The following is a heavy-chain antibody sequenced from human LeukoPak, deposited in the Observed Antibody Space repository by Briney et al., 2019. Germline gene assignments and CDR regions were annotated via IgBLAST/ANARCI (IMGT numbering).Heavy chain of an antibody. J-gene: IGHJ6*03. CDR2: MSSSSRHI. CDR1: GFTFSSYS. Sequence: GGSLRLSCEASGFTFSSYSVNWVRQAPGKGLEWVSSMSSSSRHIYYADSVKGRFTISRDNAKNSLYLQMNSLRAEDTAVYYCARDGGYSYGYYYYYMDVWGKGTTVTISS. D-gene: IGHD5-18*01. CDR3: ARDGGYSYGYYYYYMDV. V-gene: IGHV3-21*04.